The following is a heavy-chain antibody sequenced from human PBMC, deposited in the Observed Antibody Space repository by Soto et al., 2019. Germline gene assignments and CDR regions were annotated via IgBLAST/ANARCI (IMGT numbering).Heavy chain of an antibody. J-gene: IGHJ5*02. CDR1: GYTFTGYY. CDR3: ARGREDTIFGVVIRGGWFDP. V-gene: IGHV1-2*04. CDR2: INPNSGGT. D-gene: IGHD3-3*01. Sequence: ASVKVSCKASGYTFTGYYMHWVRQAPGQGLEWMGWINPNSGGTNYAQKFQGWVTMTRDTSISTAYMELSRLRSDDTAVYYCARGREDTIFGVVIRGGWFDPWDQGTLVTVSS.